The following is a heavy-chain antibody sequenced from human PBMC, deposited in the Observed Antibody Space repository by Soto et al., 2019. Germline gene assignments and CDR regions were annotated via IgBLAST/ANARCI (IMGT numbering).Heavy chain of an antibody. J-gene: IGHJ4*02. CDR2: IYSGGST. D-gene: IGHD3-9*01. CDR3: ASQKRAKYYDILTGQPNPYFDY. V-gene: IGHV3-53*01. CDR1: GFTVSSNY. Sequence: GGSLRLCCAASGFTVSSNYRSWVRQATGKGLEGVSVIYSGGSTYYADSVKGRFTISRDNSKNTLYLQMNSLRAEDTAVYYCASQKRAKYYDILTGQPNPYFDYWGQGTLVTVSS.